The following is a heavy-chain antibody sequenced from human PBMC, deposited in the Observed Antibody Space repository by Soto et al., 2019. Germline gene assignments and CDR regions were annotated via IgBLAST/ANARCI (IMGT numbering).Heavy chain of an antibody. CDR1: GGTFSSYA. D-gene: IGHD5-12*01. Sequence: ASVKVSCKASGGTFSSYAISWVRQAPGQGLEWMGGIIPIFGTANYAQKFQGRVTITADESTSTAYMELSSLRSEDTAVYYCARKKWIRRAPYYYHDGKDVWGQGTTVTVSS. CDR3: ARKKWIRRAPYYYHDGKDV. J-gene: IGHJ6*02. CDR2: IIPIFGTA. V-gene: IGHV1-69*13.